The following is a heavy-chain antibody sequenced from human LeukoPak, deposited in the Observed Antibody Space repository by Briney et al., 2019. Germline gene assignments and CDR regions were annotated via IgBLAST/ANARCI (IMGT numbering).Heavy chain of an antibody. J-gene: IGHJ4*02. CDR2: ISTYNANT. CDR1: NYTFIDYA. D-gene: IGHD5-18*01. V-gene: IGHV1-18*01. Sequence: ASVKVSCKASNYTFIDYAISWVRQAPGQGLERMGWISTYNANTNYAQNFQGRVTMTTDTSTSTAYMELRSLRSDDTAVYYCARGYSYGYRDYFDYWGQGTLVTVSS. CDR3: ARGYSYGYRDYFDY.